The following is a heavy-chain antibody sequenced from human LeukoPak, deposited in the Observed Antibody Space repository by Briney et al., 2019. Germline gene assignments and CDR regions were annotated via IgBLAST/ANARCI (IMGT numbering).Heavy chain of an antibody. D-gene: IGHD6-6*01. CDR1: GGSISSSSYY. CDR2: IYYSGST. Sequence: SETLSLTCTVSGGSISSSSYYWGWIRQPPEKGLEWIGSIYYSGSTYYNPSLKSRVTISVDTSKNQFSLKLSSVTAADTAVYYCAGLIAARDYYYYMDVWGKGTTVTVSS. CDR3: AGLIAARDYYYYMDV. V-gene: IGHV4-39*07. J-gene: IGHJ6*03.